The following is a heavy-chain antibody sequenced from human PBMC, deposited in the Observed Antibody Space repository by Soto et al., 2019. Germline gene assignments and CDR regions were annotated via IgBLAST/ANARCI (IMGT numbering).Heavy chain of an antibody. J-gene: IGHJ6*03. CDR3: ARAAGEGYFDWLSGGPYYYYYYMDV. Sequence: SETLSLTCTVSGGSISSGGYYWSWIRQHPGKGLEWIGYIYYSGSTYYNPSLKSRVTISVDTSKNQFSLKLSSVTAADTAVYYCARAAGEGYFDWLSGGPYYYYYYMDVWGKGTTVTVSS. CDR1: GGSISSGGYY. CDR2: IYYSGST. D-gene: IGHD3-9*01. V-gene: IGHV4-31*03.